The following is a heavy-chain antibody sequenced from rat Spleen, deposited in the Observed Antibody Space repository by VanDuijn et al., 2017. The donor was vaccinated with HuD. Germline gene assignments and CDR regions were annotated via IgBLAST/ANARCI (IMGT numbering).Heavy chain of an antibody. CDR1: GDSISSNF. CDR3: AKTTVAYYYVMDA. J-gene: IGHJ4*01. D-gene: IGHD1-3*01. CDR2: ISYRGST. V-gene: IGHV3-1*01. Sequence: EVQLQESGPGLVKPSQSLSLTCSVTGDSISSNFWGWIRKFPGNKMEWIGHISYRGSTSYNPSLKSRISITRDTSKNLFFLQVNSVTTEDTATYYCAKTTVAYYYVMDAWGQGASVTVSS.